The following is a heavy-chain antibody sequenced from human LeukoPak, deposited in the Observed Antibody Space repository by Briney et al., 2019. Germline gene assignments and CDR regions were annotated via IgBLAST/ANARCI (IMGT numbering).Heavy chain of an antibody. CDR2: IYYSGST. Sequence: SETLSLTCAVYGGSFSDYWWTWIRQSPGKGLEWIGYIYYSGSTNYNPSLKSRVTISVDTSKNQFSLKLSSVTAADTAVYYCARVYSSSWYSPDRNYYYYMDVWGKGTTVTISS. V-gene: IGHV4-59*01. J-gene: IGHJ6*03. CDR3: ARVYSSSWYSPDRNYYYYMDV. CDR1: GGSFSDYW. D-gene: IGHD6-13*01.